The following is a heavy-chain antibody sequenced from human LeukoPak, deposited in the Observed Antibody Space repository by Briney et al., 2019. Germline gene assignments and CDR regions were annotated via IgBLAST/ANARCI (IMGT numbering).Heavy chain of an antibody. CDR2: ISGTGGST. Sequence: GGSLRLSCEASGFTFSSYAMSWVRQAPGKGLEWVSTISGTGGSTSYADSVKGRFTISRDNSKNTLYLQMNSLSAEDTAVYYCAEDWAGYFPYWGQGTLVTVSS. D-gene: IGHD3/OR15-3a*01. J-gene: IGHJ4*02. CDR3: AEDWAGYFPY. CDR1: GFTFSSYA. V-gene: IGHV3-23*01.